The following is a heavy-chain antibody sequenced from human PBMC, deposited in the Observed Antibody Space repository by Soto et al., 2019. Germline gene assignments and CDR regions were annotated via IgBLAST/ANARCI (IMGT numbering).Heavy chain of an antibody. D-gene: IGHD3-10*01. CDR3: ARRVVRGVSLDY. CDR2: IYYSGST. CDR1: GGSISSSSYY. J-gene: IGHJ4*02. V-gene: IGHV4-39*01. Sequence: LSLTCTVSGGSISSSSYYWGWIRQPPGKGLEWIGSIYYSGSTYYNPSLKSRVTISVDTSKNQFSLKLSSVTAADTAVYYCARRVVRGVSLDYWGQGTLVTVSS.